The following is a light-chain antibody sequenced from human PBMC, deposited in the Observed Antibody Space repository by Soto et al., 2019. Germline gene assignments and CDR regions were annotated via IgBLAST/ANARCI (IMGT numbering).Light chain of an antibody. V-gene: IGLV2-8*01. J-gene: IGLJ1*01. Sequence: QSALTQPPSASGSPGQSVTISCTGTSSDVGGYKYVSWYQQHPGKAPKLMMFDVNKRPSGVPDRFSGSKSGNSASLTVSGLQAEDEAGYYCSSYAGINNVGVFGRGTKVTVL. CDR1: SSDVGGYKY. CDR2: DVN. CDR3: SSYAGINNVGV.